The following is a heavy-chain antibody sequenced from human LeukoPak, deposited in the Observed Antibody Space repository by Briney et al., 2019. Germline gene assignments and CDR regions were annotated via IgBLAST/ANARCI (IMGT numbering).Heavy chain of an antibody. V-gene: IGHV1-18*01. D-gene: IGHD4-17*01. CDR2: ISPYNGDT. Sequence: ASVKDSCKASGYTFVPYGIRWVRQAPGQGLEWMGWISPYNGDTNYAQNLRGRVTMTTDTSTSTVYMELRSLSSDDTAVYYCARDHGESATTDTFDYWGQGVLVTVSS. CDR1: GYTFVPYG. J-gene: IGHJ4*02. CDR3: ARDHGESATTDTFDY.